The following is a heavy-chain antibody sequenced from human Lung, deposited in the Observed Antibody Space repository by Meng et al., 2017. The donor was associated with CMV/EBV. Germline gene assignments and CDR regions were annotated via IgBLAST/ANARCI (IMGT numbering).Heavy chain of an antibody. J-gene: IGHJ4*02. Sequence: YTFTGYYLHWVRQAPGQGLEWMGRINPNSGATNFAQKFQGRVTMTRDTSISTAYMELRRLTSDDTAVYYCARATENFVVEPPAILFDYWGQGTLVTVSS. CDR3: ARATENFVVEPPAILFDY. V-gene: IGHV1-2*02. CDR2: INPNSGAT. CDR1: YTFTGYY. D-gene: IGHD2-2*02.